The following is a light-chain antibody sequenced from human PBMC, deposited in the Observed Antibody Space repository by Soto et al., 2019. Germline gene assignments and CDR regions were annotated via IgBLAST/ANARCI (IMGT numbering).Light chain of an antibody. CDR3: QQNNSFPLP. CDR2: VAS. Sequence: DIQMTQSPSSVSASVGDTVAITCRASQGVSSRLAWYQQKPGTAPKVLISVASSLQSGVPSRFSGSGSGTDFTLTIRRLQPEDFATYYCQQNNSFPLPFGGGTKVDIK. J-gene: IGKJ4*02. CDR1: QGVSSR. V-gene: IGKV1-12*01.